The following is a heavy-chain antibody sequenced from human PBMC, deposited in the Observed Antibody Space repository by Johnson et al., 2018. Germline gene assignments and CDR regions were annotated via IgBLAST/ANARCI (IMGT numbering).Heavy chain of an antibody. D-gene: IGHD2-2*01. V-gene: IGHV3-73*01. CDR3: TRHQDIVVVPAVDYYYYYYMDV. CDR2: IRSKANSYAT. CDR1: GFTFSGSA. Sequence: VQLVESGGGLVQPGGSLKLSCAASGFTFSGSAMHWVRQASGKGLEWVGRIRSKANSYATAYAASVKGRFTISRDDSKNTAYLKMNSLKTEDTAVYYCTRHQDIVVVPAVDYYYYYYMDVWGKGTTVTVSS. J-gene: IGHJ6*03.